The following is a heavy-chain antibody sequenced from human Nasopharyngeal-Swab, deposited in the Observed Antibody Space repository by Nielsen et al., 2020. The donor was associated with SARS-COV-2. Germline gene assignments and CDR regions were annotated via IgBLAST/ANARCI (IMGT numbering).Heavy chain of an antibody. J-gene: IGHJ6*04. V-gene: IGHV4-31*02. CDR2: IYYGGST. CDR3: ARGFVGAYYDSNLDV. Sequence: WIRQPPGKGLEWIGYIYYGGSTYYNPSLKSRVTISVDTSKNQFSLKLSSVTAADTAVYYCARGFVGAYYDSNLDVRGKGTTVTVSS. D-gene: IGHD3-22*01.